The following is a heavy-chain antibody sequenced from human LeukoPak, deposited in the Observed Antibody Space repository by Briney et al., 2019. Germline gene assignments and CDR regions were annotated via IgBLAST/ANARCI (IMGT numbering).Heavy chain of an antibody. J-gene: IGHJ4*02. CDR2: IKSKTDGGTT. D-gene: IGHD3-3*01. Sequence: GGSLRLSCAASGFTFSSYSMNWVRQAPGKGLEWVGRIKSKTDGGTTDYAAPVKGRFTISRDDSKNTLYLQMNSLKTEDTAVYYCTTEVTIFGVAYFDYWGQGTLVTVSS. V-gene: IGHV3-15*01. CDR3: TTEVTIFGVAYFDY. CDR1: GFTFSSYS.